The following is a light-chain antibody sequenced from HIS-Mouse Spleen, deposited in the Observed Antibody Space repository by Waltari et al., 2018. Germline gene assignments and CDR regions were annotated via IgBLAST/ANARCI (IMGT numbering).Light chain of an antibody. CDR3: MIWHSSAWV. J-gene: IGLJ3*02. CDR1: SAINVGTYR. CDR2: YKSDSDK. Sequence: QAVLPLPSSLSASPGASASLTCTLRSAINVGTYRIYWYTQQPGSPPQYLLRYKSDSDKQQGSGVPSRFSGSKDASANAGILLISGLQSEDEADYYCMIWHSSAWVFGGGTKLTVL. V-gene: IGLV5-45*03.